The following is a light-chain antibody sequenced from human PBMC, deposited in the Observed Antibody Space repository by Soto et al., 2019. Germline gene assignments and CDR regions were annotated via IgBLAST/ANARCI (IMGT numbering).Light chain of an antibody. CDR3: NSYTSPITYV. CDR2: DVS. CDR1: SSDVGGYDS. V-gene: IGLV2-14*01. J-gene: IGLJ1*01. Sequence: QSVLTQPASVSGSPGQSITISCTGTSSDVGGYDSVSWYQQLPGKAPKLLIYDVSNRPSGVSSRFSGSKSGNTASLTISGLQAEDEADYYCNSYTSPITYVFGTGTKVTVL.